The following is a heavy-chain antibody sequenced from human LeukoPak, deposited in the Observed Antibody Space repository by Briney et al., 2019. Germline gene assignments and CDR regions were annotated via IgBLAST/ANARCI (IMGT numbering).Heavy chain of an antibody. J-gene: IGHJ4*02. CDR1: GGSLSSYY. D-gene: IGHD2-2*01. CDR3: TRDCSSTSCYGAFDY. V-gene: IGHV4-59*01. Sequence: PSETLSLTPTVPGGSLSSYYWSWIRQPPGKGLEWIGYIYYSGSTNYNPSLKSRVTISVDTSKNQFSLKLSSVTAADTAVYYCTRDCSSTSCYGAFDYWGQGTLVTVSS. CDR2: IYYSGST.